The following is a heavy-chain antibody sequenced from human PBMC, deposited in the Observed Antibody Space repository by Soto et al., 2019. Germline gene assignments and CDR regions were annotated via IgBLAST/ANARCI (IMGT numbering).Heavy chain of an antibody. CDR3: ATAAAVQTQWVVSQDAFDI. Sequence: EVQMVESGGGLVQPGGSLRLSCAAAGFTFSTYSMYWVRQAPGKGLEWVSYISSSGSPRYYAVSVTGRFTISRDNAKNALYLQKNSLRADDTAVYYCATAAAVQTQWVVSQDAFDIRGQGTMVTVSS. J-gene: IGHJ3*02. CDR2: ISSSGSPR. D-gene: IGHD6-19*01. V-gene: IGHV3-48*01. CDR1: GFTFSTYS.